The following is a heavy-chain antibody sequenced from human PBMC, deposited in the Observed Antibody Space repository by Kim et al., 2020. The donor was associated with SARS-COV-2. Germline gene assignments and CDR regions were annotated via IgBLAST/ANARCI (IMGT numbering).Heavy chain of an antibody. V-gene: IGHV4-34*01. CDR3: ARGGSAIPAAAIRPHSPPLGY. Sequence: SETLSLTCVVYGGSFSGYYWSWIRQPPGKGLEWIGEINHSGSTNYNPSLKSRVTISVDTSKNQFSLKLSSVTAADTAVYYCARGGSAIPAAAIRPHSPPLGYWGQGTLVTVSS. CDR2: INHSGST. CDR1: GGSFSGYY. J-gene: IGHJ4*02. D-gene: IGHD2-2*01.